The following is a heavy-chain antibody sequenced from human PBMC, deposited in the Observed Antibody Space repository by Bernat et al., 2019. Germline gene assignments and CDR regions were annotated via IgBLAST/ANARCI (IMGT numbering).Heavy chain of an antibody. CDR2: ISYDGSYK. Sequence: QVQLVESGGGVVQPWRSLRLSCTASGFTFSNYGIHWVRQAPGKGLEWVAIISYDGSYKYYSDSVRGRFTISRDNSNNTLYLQMNILRAEDTAVYYFAKDQSVSNTGWYYFDYWGQGALVTVSS. CDR1: GFTFSNYG. V-gene: IGHV3-30*18. CDR3: AKDQSVSNTGWYYFDY. J-gene: IGHJ4*02. D-gene: IGHD6-19*01.